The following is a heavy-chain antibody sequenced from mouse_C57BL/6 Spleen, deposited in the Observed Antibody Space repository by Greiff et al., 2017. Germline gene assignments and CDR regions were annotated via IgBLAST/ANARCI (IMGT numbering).Heavy chain of an antibody. CDR2: INPYNGGT. CDR3: ARQGIYDGYPDV. J-gene: IGHJ1*03. D-gene: IGHD2-3*01. CDR1: GYTFTDYY. Sequence: EVQLQQSGPVLVKPGASVKMSCKASGYTFTDYYMNWVKQSHGKSLEWIGVINPYNGGTSYNQKFKGKATLTVDKSSSTAYMELNSLTSEDSAVYYCARQGIYDGYPDVWGTGTTVTVSS. V-gene: IGHV1-19*01.